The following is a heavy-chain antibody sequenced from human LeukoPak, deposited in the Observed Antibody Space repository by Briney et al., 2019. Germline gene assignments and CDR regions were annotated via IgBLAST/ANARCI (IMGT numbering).Heavy chain of an antibody. J-gene: IGHJ5*02. CDR1: GGTFSSYA. V-gene: IGHV1-18*01. D-gene: IGHD1-26*01. Sequence: ASAKVSCKASGGTFSSYAISWVRQAPGQGLEWMGWISAYNGNTNYAQKLQGRVTMTTDTSTSTAYMELRSLRSDDTAVYYCARRTEWELDHWGREPWSPSPQ. CDR3: ARRTEWELDH. CDR2: ISAYNGNT.